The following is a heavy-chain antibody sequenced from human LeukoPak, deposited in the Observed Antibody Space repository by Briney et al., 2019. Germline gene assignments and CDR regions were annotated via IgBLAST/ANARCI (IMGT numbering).Heavy chain of an antibody. CDR2: IYYSGST. J-gene: IGHJ4*02. Sequence: SSETLSLTCTVSGGSISSSSYYWGWIRQPPGKGLEWIGSIYYSGSTYYNPSLKSRVTISVDTSKNQFSLKLSSVTAADTAVYYCAVGNYDFWSGPPDYWGQGTLVTVSS. CDR1: GGSISSSSYY. V-gene: IGHV4-39*07. D-gene: IGHD3-3*01. CDR3: AVGNYDFWSGPPDY.